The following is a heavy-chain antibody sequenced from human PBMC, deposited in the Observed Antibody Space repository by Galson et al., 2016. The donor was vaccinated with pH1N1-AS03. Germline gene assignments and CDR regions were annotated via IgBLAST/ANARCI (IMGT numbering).Heavy chain of an antibody. Sequence: SLRLSCAGSTFIARSNYMSWVRQAPGKGLEWVSVIYHGDAGTSYSADSVKGRFTISRHIYTNTVKLQMNHMRLENTATYYCANDRFGEPTTWGQGTLIIVS. V-gene: IGHV3-53*01. J-gene: IGHJ5*02. D-gene: IGHD3-16*01. CDR2: IYHGDAGTS. CDR3: ANDRFGEPTT. CDR1: TFIARSNY.